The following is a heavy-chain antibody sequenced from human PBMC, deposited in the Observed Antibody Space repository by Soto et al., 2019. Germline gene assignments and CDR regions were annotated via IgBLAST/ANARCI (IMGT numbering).Heavy chain of an antibody. Sequence: GGSLRLSCAASGFTFSSYAMSWVRQAPGKGLEWVSAISGSGGSTYYADSVKGRFTISRDNSKNTLYLQMNSLRAEDTAVYYCARFTGLEYQLLTGYYMDVWGKGTTVTVSS. CDR3: ARFTGLEYQLLTGYYMDV. V-gene: IGHV3-23*01. CDR2: ISGSGGST. CDR1: GFTFSSYA. D-gene: IGHD2-2*01. J-gene: IGHJ6*03.